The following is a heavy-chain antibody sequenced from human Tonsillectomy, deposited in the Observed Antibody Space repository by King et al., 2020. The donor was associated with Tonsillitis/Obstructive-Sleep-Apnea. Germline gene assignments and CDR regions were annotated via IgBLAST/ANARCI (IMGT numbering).Heavy chain of an antibody. J-gene: IGHJ6*03. CDR2: IWYDGRNK. V-gene: IGHV3-33*01. CDR1: GFTFSRYG. Sequence: VQLVESGGVVVQPGRSLRLSCAASGFTFSRYGMHWVVQAPGKGLEGVSVIWYDGRNKYYADSVKCRFTIARDNSKKTLYLQMNSLRAEDTAVYYCARVIAAAGTKYYYYYYYMDVWGKGTTVTVSS. D-gene: IGHD6-13*01. CDR3: ARVIAAAGTKYYYYYYYMDV.